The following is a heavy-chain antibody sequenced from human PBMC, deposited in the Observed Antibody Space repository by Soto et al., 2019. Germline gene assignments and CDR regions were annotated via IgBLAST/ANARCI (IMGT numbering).Heavy chain of an antibody. CDR3: ARSQGSSTSLEIYYFYYYGMDV. CDR1: GVTFSSYA. V-gene: IGHV1-69*01. D-gene: IGHD2-2*01. J-gene: IGHJ6*02. Sequence: QVQLVQSGAEVKKPGSSVKVSCKASGVTFSSYAISWVRQAPGQGLEWMGGIIPISGTANYAQKFQGRVTITADESTSTAYMGLSRLRSEDTAVYYCARSQGSSTSLEIYYFYYYGMDVWGQGTTVTVSS. CDR2: IIPISGTA.